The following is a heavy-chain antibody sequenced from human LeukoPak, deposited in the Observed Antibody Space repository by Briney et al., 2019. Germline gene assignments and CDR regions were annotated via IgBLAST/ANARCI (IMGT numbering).Heavy chain of an antibody. CDR1: GFTVSSNH. CDR2: IYSGGST. CDR3: ARGPAGYN. Sequence: GGSLRLSCAASGFTVSSNHMSWARQAPGKGLEWVSVIYSGGSTDYADSVKGRFTISRDNLRNTLYLQMNSLRAEDTAVYYCARGPAGYNWGQGTLVTFSS. V-gene: IGHV3-53*01. D-gene: IGHD1-1*01. J-gene: IGHJ4*02.